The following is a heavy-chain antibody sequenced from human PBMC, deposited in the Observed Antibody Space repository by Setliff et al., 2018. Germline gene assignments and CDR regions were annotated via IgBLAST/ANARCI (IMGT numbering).Heavy chain of an antibody. J-gene: IGHJ5*02. CDR3: ARRGERFFNWFDT. V-gene: IGHV5-51*01. CDR2: IYPGDSHT. CDR1: GYSFSNFW. D-gene: IGHD2-21*01. Sequence: PGESLKISCKGSGYSFSNFWIGWVRQMPGKGLEWMGIIYPGDSHTRYSPSFQGQVTIPTDTSINTAFLQWNNLKASETAVYYCARRGERFFNWFDTWGQGTLVTVSS.